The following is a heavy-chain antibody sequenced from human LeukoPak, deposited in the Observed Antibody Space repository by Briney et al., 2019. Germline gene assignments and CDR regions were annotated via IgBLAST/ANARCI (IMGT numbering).Heavy chain of an antibody. CDR2: IYSGGST. J-gene: IGHJ4*02. D-gene: IGHD5-18*01. CDR1: GFTVSSNY. Sequence: GGSLRLSCAASGFTVSSNYMSWVRQAPGKGLEWVSVIYSGGSTYYADSVKGRFTISRDNSKNTLYLQMNSLRAEDTAVYYCAREIQGYYLDYWGQGTLVTVSS. CDR3: AREIQGYYLDY. V-gene: IGHV3-53*01.